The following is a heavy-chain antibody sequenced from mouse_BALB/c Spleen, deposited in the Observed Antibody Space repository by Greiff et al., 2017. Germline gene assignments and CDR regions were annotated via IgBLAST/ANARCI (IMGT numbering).Heavy chain of an antibody. J-gene: IGHJ3*01. CDR1: GFTFSSFG. CDR2: ISSGSSTI. V-gene: IGHV5-17*02. Sequence: DVMLVESGGGLVQPGGSRKLSCAASGFTFSSFGMHWVRQAPEKGLEWVAYISSGSSTIYYEDTVKGRFTISRDNPKNTLFLQMTSLRSEDTAMYYCASNPWFAYWGQGTLVTVSA. CDR3: ASNPWFAY.